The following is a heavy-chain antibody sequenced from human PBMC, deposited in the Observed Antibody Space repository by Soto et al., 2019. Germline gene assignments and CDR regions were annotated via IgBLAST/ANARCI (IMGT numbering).Heavy chain of an antibody. J-gene: IGHJ6*03. V-gene: IGHV4-59*01. CDR1: GGSISSYY. Sequence: PSETLSLTCTVSGGSISSYYWSWIRQPPGEGLEWIGYIYYSGSTNYNPSLKSRVTISVDTSKNQFSLKLSSVTAADTAVYYCARVQAAAGTIDYYYYYMDVWGKGTTVTVSS. CDR2: IYYSGST. D-gene: IGHD6-13*01. CDR3: ARVQAAAGTIDYYYYYMDV.